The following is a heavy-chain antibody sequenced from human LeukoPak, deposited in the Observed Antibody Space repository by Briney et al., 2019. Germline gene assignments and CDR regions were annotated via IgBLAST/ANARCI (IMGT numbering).Heavy chain of an antibody. V-gene: IGHV3-53*01. CDR1: GFTVSSNY. D-gene: IGHD6-13*01. J-gene: IGHJ3*02. Sequence: PGGSLRLSCAASGFTVSSNYMSWVRQAPGKGLEWVSVIYSGGSTYYADSVKGRFTISRDNSKNTMYLQMNSLRAEDTAVYYCAGRQLVRPADAFDIWGQGTMVTVSS. CDR3: AGRQLVRPADAFDI. CDR2: IYSGGST.